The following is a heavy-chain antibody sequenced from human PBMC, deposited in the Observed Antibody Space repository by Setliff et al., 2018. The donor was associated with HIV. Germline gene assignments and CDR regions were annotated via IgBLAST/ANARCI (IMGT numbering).Heavy chain of an antibody. Sequence: GGSLRLSCAASGFTFSDYYMSWIRQAPGKGLQWVSYIDSSGSYTNYADSVKGRFTISRDNSKNTLSLQLNSLRAEDTAVYYCAKDMTDSYYFDFWGQGTLFTVSS. J-gene: IGHJ4*02. CDR2: IDSSGSYT. D-gene: IGHD2-21*02. CDR3: AKDMTDSYYFDF. V-gene: IGHV3-11*05. CDR1: GFTFSDYY.